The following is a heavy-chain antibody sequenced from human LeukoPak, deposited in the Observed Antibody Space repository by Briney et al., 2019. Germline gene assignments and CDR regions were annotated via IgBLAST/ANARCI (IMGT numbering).Heavy chain of an antibody. V-gene: IGHV3-33*08. CDR1: GFTFRNYV. J-gene: IGHJ2*01. CDR2: IWYDGSNK. Sequence: GGSLRLSCAASGFTFRNYVIHWVRQAPGKGLEWVAFIWYDGSNKYYADSVKGRFTISRDNSRSTLYLQMNSLRAEDTAVYNCATDRSTTYFDLWGRGTLVTVSS. D-gene: IGHD1-14*01. CDR3: ATDRSTTYFDL.